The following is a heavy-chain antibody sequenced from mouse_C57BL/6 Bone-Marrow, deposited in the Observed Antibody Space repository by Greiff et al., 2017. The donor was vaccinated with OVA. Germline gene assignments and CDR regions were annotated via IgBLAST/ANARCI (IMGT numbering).Heavy chain of an antibody. V-gene: IGHV14-2*01. Sequence: VQLQQSGAELVKPGASVKLSCTASGFNIKDYYMHWVKQRTEQGLEWIGRIDPEDGETKYAPKFQGKATITADTSSNTACLQLSSLTSEDTAVYYCASYYGNYLRYWYFDVWGTGTTVTVSS. D-gene: IGHD2-1*01. CDR2: IDPEDGET. CDR1: GFNIKDYY. CDR3: ASYYGNYLRYWYFDV. J-gene: IGHJ1*03.